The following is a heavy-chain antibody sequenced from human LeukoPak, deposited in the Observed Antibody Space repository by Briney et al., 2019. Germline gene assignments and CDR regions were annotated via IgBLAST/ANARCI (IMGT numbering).Heavy chain of an antibody. J-gene: IGHJ4*02. CDR2: IIPILGIA. V-gene: IGHV1-69*02. D-gene: IGHD3-22*01. Sequence: ASVKVSCKASGGTFSSYTISWVRQAPGQGLEWMGRIIPILGIANYAQKFQGRVTITADKSTSTAYMELSSLRSEDTAVYYCVRSDGSGYYPRTLDYWGQGTLVTVSS. CDR3: VRSDGSGYYPRTLDY. CDR1: GGTFSSYT.